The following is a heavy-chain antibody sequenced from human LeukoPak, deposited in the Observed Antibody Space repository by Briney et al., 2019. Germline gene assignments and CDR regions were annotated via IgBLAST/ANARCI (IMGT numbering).Heavy chain of an antibody. D-gene: IGHD3-22*01. CDR1: GGSISRGGYC. V-gene: IGHV4-31*03. J-gene: IGHJ4*02. CDR3: AADTSGYRIFNF. Sequence: PSQTLSLTCTVSGGSISRGGYCWSWIRQHPGKDLEWIGYIDYSGSTFYNPSLKSRLTTSIDTSKNQFSLNLSSVTAADTAVYFCAADTSGYRIFNFWGQGTLVTVSS. CDR2: IDYSGST.